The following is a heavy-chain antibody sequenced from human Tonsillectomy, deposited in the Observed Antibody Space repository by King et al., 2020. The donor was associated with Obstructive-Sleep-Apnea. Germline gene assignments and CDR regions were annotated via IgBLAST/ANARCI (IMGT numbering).Heavy chain of an antibody. CDR3: AKGGDFWSGYYGAEYSQH. D-gene: IGHD3-3*01. J-gene: IGHJ1*01. CDR1: GFTFSNYA. Sequence: VQLVESGGGLVQPGGSLRISCAASGFTFSNYAMNLGRPAPWEGLEWGSGISGRGGRPYYAGFVEGRFTISRDNSKNTLYLQMNSLRAEDTALYYCAKGGDFWSGYYGAEYSQHWGQGTLVTVSS. CDR2: ISGRGGRP. V-gene: IGHV3-23*04.